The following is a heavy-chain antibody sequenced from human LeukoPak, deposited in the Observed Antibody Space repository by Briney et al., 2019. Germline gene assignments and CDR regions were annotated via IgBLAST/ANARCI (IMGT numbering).Heavy chain of an antibody. V-gene: IGHV3-23*01. Sequence: GGSLRLSCAASGFTFSSYAVSWVRQAPGKGLEWVSAIIGSGSSTYYADSVKGRFTISRDNSKNTLYLQMNSLRAEDTAVYYCAKARGHGGLRFLEWLLSGAFDIWGQGTMVTVSS. J-gene: IGHJ3*02. CDR2: IIGSGSST. CDR3: AKARGHGGLRFLEWLLSGAFDI. D-gene: IGHD3-3*01. CDR1: GFTFSSYA.